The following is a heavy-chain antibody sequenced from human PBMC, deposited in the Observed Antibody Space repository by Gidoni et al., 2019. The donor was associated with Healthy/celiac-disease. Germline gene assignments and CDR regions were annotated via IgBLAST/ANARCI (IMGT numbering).Heavy chain of an antibody. Sequence: STYYNPSLKSRVTISVDTSKNQFSLKLSSVTAADTAVYYCARLGGYNWNDKSSGVIASWFDYWGQGTLVTVSS. CDR3: ARLGGYNWNDKSSGVIASWFDY. J-gene: IGHJ4*02. V-gene: IGHV4-39*01. CDR2: ST. D-gene: IGHD1-20*01.